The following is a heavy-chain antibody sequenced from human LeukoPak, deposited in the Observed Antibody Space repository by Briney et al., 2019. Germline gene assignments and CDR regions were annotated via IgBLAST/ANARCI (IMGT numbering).Heavy chain of an antibody. CDR2: ISASGGST. J-gene: IGHJ6*02. D-gene: IGHD4-17*01. V-gene: IGHV3-23*01. CDR3: AKHDYGDYSKLLDYYYYGMDV. Sequence: RTGGSLRLSCAASGFTFSSSAMSWVRQVPGKGLEWVSGISASGGSTSYADSVRGRFTISRDNSKNTLYVQMNSLRDEDTAVYYCAKHDYGDYSKLLDYYYYGMDVWGQGTTVTVSS. CDR1: GFTFSSSA.